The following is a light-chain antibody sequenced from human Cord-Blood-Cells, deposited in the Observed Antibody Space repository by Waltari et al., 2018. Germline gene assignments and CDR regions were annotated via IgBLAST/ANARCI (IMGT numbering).Light chain of an antibody. J-gene: IGKJ2*01. V-gene: IGKV4-1*01. Sequence: DIMMTQAPDSLAVSLGERDTINCNSSQSVLYSSNNNNYLAWSQQKPGQPPKLLIYWASTRESGVPDRFSGSGSGTDFTLTISSLQAEDVAVYYCQQYYSTPYTFGQGTKLEIK. CDR2: WAS. CDR1: QSVLYSSNNNNY. CDR3: QQYYSTPYT.